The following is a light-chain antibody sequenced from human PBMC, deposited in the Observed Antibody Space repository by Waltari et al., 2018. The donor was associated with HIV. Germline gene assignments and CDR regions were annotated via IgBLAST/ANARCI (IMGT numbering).Light chain of an antibody. Sequence: QSVLAQPRSVSGTPGQTVNISCSGSTSNVRNNYVYWYQQVTGEAPKLLIYSNNQRPSGVPDRFSGSKSGTSASRAISGLRTEDEADYYCAVWDDRLSGRLFGGGTKVTVL. CDR1: TSNVRNNY. V-gene: IGLV1-47*01. CDR3: AVWDDRLSGRL. J-gene: IGLJ2*01. CDR2: SNN.